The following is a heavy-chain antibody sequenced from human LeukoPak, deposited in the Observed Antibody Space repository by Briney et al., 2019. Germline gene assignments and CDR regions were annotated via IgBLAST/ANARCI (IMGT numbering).Heavy chain of an antibody. CDR3: ARSEMVRGVPDY. CDR1: GYTFTGYY. Sequence: AASVKVSCKASGYTFTGYYMHWVRQAPGQGLEWMGWINPNSGGTNYAQKFQGRVTMTRDTSISTAYMELSRLRSDDTAVYYCARSEMVRGVPDYWGQGTLVTVSS. CDR2: INPNSGGT. J-gene: IGHJ4*02. D-gene: IGHD3-10*01. V-gene: IGHV1-2*02.